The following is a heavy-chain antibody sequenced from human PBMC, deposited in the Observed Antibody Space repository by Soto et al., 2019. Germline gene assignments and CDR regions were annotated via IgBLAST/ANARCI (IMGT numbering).Heavy chain of an antibody. V-gene: IGHV3-74*01. CDR3: AREDSSLEHYGMDV. D-gene: IGHD1-1*01. CDR2: IKSDGSSA. Sequence: GGSLRLSCTASGFTFSSYWMHWVRQAPGKGLVWVSHIKSDGSSANYADSVKDRFTISRDNAKNTLYLQMNSLRAEDTAVYYCAREDSSLEHYGMDVWGQGTTVTVSS. CDR1: GFTFSSYW. J-gene: IGHJ6*02.